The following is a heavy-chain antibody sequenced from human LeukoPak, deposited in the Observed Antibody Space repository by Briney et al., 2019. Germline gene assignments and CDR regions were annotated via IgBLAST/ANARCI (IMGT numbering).Heavy chain of an antibody. CDR3: ARLYSGYARGFDY. CDR2: ISSSGSTI. CDR1: GFTFSNYE. V-gene: IGHV3-48*03. J-gene: IGHJ4*02. Sequence: PGGSLRLSCAASGFTFSNYEMNWVRQAPGKGLEWVSYISSSGSTIYYADSVKGRFTISRDNAKNSLYLRMNSLRAEDTAVYYCARLYSGYARGFDYWGQGTLVTVSS. D-gene: IGHD5-12*01.